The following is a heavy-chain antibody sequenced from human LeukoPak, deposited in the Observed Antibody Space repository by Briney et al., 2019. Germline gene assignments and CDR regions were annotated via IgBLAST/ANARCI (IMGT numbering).Heavy chain of an antibody. CDR3: ARCTAATGTLDY. CDR1: GFSLSTNGMS. CDR2: IDWDDDK. V-gene: IGHV2-70*11. J-gene: IGHJ4*02. D-gene: IGHD6-13*01. Sequence: SGPTLVNPTQTLTLTCTFSGFSLSTNGMSVTSVRQPPGKALEWLARIDWDDDKYYSASLKTRLTISKDTSKNQVVLTMTNMDPVDTATYFCARCTAATGTLDYWGQGALVTVAS.